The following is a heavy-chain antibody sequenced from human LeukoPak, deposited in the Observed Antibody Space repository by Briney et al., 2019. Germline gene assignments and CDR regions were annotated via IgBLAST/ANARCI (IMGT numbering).Heavy chain of an antibody. CDR1: GGSISSGGYY. CDR3: ARMAADAYCGGDCRIWYFDL. D-gene: IGHD2-21*02. J-gene: IGHJ2*01. Sequence: SETLSLTCTVSGGSISSGGYYWSWIRQHPGKGLEWIGYIYYSGSTYYNPSLKSRVTISVDTSKNQFSLKLSSVTAADTAVYYCARMAADAYCGGDCRIWYFDLWGRGTLVTVSS. V-gene: IGHV4-31*03. CDR2: IYYSGST.